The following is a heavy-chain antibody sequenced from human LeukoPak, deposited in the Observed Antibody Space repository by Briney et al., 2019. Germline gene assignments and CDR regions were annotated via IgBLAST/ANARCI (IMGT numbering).Heavy chain of an antibody. V-gene: IGHV1-18*01. CDR3: ARDREARGVIITCLDY. CDR2: ISAYNGNT. J-gene: IGHJ4*02. D-gene: IGHD3-10*01. CDR1: GYTFASYG. Sequence: EASVKVSCKASGYTFASYGISWVRQAPGQGLEWMGWISAYNGNTNYAQKLQGRVTMTTDASSSTAYMELRSLRSDDTAVYYCARDREARGVIITCLDYWGQGTLVTVSS.